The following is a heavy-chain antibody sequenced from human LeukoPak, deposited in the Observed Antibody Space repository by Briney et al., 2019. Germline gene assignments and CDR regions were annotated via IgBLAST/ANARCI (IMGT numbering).Heavy chain of an antibody. CDR1: GFTFSSYW. V-gene: IGHV3-33*06. J-gene: IGHJ6*03. CDR2: IWYDGSNK. Sequence: GGSLRLSCAASGFTFSSYWMHWVRQAPGKGLEWVAVIWYDGSNKYYADSVKGRFTIPRDNSKNTLYLQMNSLRAEDTAVYYCAKDAYGSGSYYYCYMDVWGKGTTVTVSS. CDR3: AKDAYGSGSYYYCYMDV. D-gene: IGHD3-10*01.